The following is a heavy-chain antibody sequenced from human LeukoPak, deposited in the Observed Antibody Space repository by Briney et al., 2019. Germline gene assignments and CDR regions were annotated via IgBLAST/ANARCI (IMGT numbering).Heavy chain of an antibody. Sequence: ASVKVSCKASGGTFSSYAISWVRQAPGQGLEWMGGIIPIFGTANYAQKFQGRVTITADESTSTAYMELSSLRSEDTAVYYCARGGPDFWSGYYGDGFDYWGQGTLVTVSS. D-gene: IGHD3-3*01. CDR1: GGTFSSYA. J-gene: IGHJ4*02. V-gene: IGHV1-69*13. CDR3: ARGGPDFWSGYYGDGFDY. CDR2: IIPIFGTA.